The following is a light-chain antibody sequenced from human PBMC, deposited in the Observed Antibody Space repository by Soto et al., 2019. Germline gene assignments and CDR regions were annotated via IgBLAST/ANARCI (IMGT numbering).Light chain of an antibody. Sequence: EVVLTQSPDTLSLSPGERATLSCRASQDVGQFLGWYHQKPYLSPRLVIYETSKRTTDIPDRFSGSGSGTDFTLTINHLEPEDVGVYYCQQRNNWPLTFGGGTKVELK. J-gene: IGKJ4*01. V-gene: IGKV3-11*01. CDR2: ETS. CDR3: QQRNNWPLT. CDR1: QDVGQF.